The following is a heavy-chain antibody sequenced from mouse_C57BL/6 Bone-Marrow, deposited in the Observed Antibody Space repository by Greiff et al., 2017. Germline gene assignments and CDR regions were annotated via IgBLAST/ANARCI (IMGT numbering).Heavy chain of an antibody. Sequence: QVQLQQPGAELVKPGASVQLSCKASGYTFTSYWMHWVKPRPGRGLEWIGRIDPNRGGTTYNETFKSKATLTVDKPSSTGYMQLSSLTSEDSAVYYCARGGWLRRRGYCDYWGQGTTLTVSS. CDR3: ARGGWLRRRGYCDY. CDR2: IDPNRGGT. V-gene: IGHV1-72*01. J-gene: IGHJ2*01. CDR1: GYTFTSYW. D-gene: IGHD2-2*01.